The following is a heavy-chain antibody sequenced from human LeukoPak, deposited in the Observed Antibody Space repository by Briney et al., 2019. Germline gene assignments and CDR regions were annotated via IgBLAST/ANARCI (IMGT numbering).Heavy chain of an antibody. Sequence: GGSLRLSCVASGFTFSRYWMSWVRQAPGKGLEWVAKIKQDGSGEYYLDSVKGRFTISRDNAKNSLYLQMNSLRDDDTAVHFCTTGYSSGWYNEGNYWGQGTLVTVSS. D-gene: IGHD6-19*01. V-gene: IGHV3-7*01. J-gene: IGHJ4*02. CDR1: GFTFSRYW. CDR2: IKQDGSGE. CDR3: TTGYSSGWYNEGNY.